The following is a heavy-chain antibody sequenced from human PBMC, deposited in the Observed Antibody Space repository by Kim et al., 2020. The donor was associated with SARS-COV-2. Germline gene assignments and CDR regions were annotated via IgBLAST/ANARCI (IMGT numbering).Heavy chain of an antibody. V-gene: IGHV3-23*01. CDR2: VSGSGGST. CDR1: GFTFSSYA. Sequence: GGSLRLSCAASGFTFSSYAMSWVRQAPGKGPEWVALVSGSGGSTYHADSLKGRFAISRDNSKKTLYLQMNSLRAEDTALYYCAKEESNNWSFFDYWGQGTLVTVSS. J-gene: IGHJ4*02. D-gene: IGHD1-1*01. CDR3: AKEESNNWSFFDY.